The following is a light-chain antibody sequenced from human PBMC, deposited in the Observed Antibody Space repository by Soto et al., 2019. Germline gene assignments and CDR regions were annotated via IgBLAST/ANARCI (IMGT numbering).Light chain of an antibody. CDR1: SSNIGSNT. CDR2: SNN. V-gene: IGLV1-44*01. CDR3: AAWDDSLNGRV. Sequence: QSVLTQPPSASGTPGQRVTISCSGSSSNIGSNTVNWYQQLPGPAPKLLIYSNNQRPSGVPDRFSGSKSGTSASLAISGLQSGDEADYYCAAWDDSLNGRVFGGGTKLTVL. J-gene: IGLJ3*02.